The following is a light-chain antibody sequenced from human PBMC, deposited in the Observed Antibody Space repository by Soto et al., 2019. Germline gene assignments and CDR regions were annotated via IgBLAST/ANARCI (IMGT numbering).Light chain of an antibody. CDR3: QQSYSTRWT. J-gene: IGKJ1*01. V-gene: IGKV1-39*01. CDR2: AAS. Sequence: DKQMNQSPSALSAYVGDRVTITCRASQSISSYLNWYQQKPGKAPKLLIYAASSLQSGVPSRFSGSGSGTDFTLTISSLQPEDFATYYCQQSYSTRWTFGQGTKVDIK. CDR1: QSISSY.